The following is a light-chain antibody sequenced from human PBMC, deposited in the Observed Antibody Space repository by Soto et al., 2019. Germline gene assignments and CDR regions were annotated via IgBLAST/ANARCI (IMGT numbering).Light chain of an antibody. CDR2: GAS. CDR3: QQSRT. V-gene: IGKV3-15*01. Sequence: EIVMTQSPATLSVSPGERATLSCRASQSVSSNLAWYQQKPGQAPRLLIYGASTRATGIPARFSGSGSGTEFTLTISSLQSEDFAVYYCQQSRTFGPGTKVEIK. CDR1: QSVSSN. J-gene: IGKJ1*01.